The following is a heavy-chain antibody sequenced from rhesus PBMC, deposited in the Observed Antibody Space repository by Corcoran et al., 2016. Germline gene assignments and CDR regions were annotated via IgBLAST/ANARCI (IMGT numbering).Heavy chain of an antibody. CDR2: SYWDDDK. D-gene: IGHD6-25*01. CDR3: ARGRAAAGTRVDY. CDR1: GFSLTTTGMG. Sequence: QVTLKESGPALVKPTQTLTLTCTFSGFSLTTTGMGVGWIRQPQGKALEWLALSYWDDDKRYSTALKNRLYISKDTAKNQVGRTRTNMDPVDTATYSGARGRAAAGTRVDYWGQGVLVTVSS. J-gene: IGHJ4*01. V-gene: IGHV2-174*01.